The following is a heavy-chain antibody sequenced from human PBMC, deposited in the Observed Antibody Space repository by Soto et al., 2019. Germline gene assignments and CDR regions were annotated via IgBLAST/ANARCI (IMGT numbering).Heavy chain of an antibody. CDR2: ISAYNGNT. CDR1: GYTFTSYG. Sequence: ASVKVSCKASGYTFTSYGISWVRQAPGQGLEWMGWISAYNGNTNYAQKLQGRVTMTTXXXXXXXXXXXXXXXSDDTAVYYCARGPIAARSYYYYGMDVWGQGTTVTVSS. V-gene: IGHV1-18*01. J-gene: IGHJ6*02. CDR3: ARGPIAARSYYYYGMDV. D-gene: IGHD6-6*01.